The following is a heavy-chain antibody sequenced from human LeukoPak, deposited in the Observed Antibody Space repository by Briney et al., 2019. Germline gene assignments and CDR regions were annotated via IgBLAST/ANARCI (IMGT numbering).Heavy chain of an antibody. Sequence: GGSLRLSCAASGFTLSNYGMNWVRQAPGKGLEWVSGIGVGGTTCYADSVKGRFTISRDTSKNTLYVQMNSLRAEDSAVYYCAKAQGYYDCWGQGTLVTVSS. V-gene: IGHV3-23*01. CDR2: IGVGGTT. J-gene: IGHJ4*02. CDR3: AKAQGYYDC. CDR1: GFTLSNYG. D-gene: IGHD3-22*01.